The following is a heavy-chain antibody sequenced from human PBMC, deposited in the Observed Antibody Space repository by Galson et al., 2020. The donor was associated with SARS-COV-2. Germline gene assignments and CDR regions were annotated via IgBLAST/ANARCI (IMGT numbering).Heavy chain of an antibody. CDR3: ARDGTAMVTNGFDI. V-gene: IGHV1-2*02. CDR2: INPNSGGT. D-gene: IGHD5-18*01. Sequence: ASVKVSCKASGYTFTGYYTHWVRQAPGQGLEWMGWINPNSGGTNYAQKFQGRVTMTRDTSISIAYMELSRLRSDDTAVYYCARDGTAMVTNGFDIWGQGTMVTVSS. CDR1: GYTFTGYY. J-gene: IGHJ3*02.